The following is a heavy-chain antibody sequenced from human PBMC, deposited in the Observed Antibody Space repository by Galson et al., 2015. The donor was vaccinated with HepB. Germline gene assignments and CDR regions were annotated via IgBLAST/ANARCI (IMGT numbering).Heavy chain of an antibody. CDR3: ARGYYYGSGSYYFHDAFNI. D-gene: IGHD3-10*01. V-gene: IGHV3-33*01. J-gene: IGHJ3*02. Sequence: SLRLSCAASGFTFSSYGMHWVRQAPGKGLEWVAVIWYDGSNKYYADSVKGRFTISRDNSKNTLYLQMNSLRAEDTAVYYCARGYYYGSGSYYFHDAFNIWGQGTMVTVSS. CDR2: IWYDGSNK. CDR1: GFTFSSYG.